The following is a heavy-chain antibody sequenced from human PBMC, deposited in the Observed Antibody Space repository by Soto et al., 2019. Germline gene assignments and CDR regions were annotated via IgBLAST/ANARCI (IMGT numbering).Heavy chain of an antibody. CDR3: AGASPPSVAGTGWFDP. D-gene: IGHD6-19*01. CDR2: INPNSGGT. CDR1: GYTFTGYY. Sequence: QVQLVQSGAEVKKPGASVKVSCKASGYTFTGYYMHWVRQAPGQGLECMGWINPNSGGTNYAQKFQGWVTMTRDTSISTAYMELSELRSEDTAVYYCAGASPPSVAGTGWFDPWGQGTLVTVSS. V-gene: IGHV1-2*04. J-gene: IGHJ5*02.